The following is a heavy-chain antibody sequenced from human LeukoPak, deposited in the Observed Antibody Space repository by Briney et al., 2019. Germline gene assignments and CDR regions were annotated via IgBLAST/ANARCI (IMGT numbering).Heavy chain of an antibody. CDR2: ISYDGSNK. D-gene: IGHD3-10*01. Sequence: AGGSLRLSCAASGFTFSSYSMNWVRQAPGKGLEWVAVISYDGSNKYYADSVKGRFTISRDNSKNTLYLQMNSLRAEDTAVYYCASMVRGAASYWGQGTLVTVSS. CDR1: GFTFSSYS. V-gene: IGHV3-30*03. CDR3: ASMVRGAASY. J-gene: IGHJ4*02.